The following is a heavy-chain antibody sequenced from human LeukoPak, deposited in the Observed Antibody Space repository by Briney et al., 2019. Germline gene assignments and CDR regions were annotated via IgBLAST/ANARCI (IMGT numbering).Heavy chain of an antibody. CDR2: ISGSGGST. D-gene: IGHD2-2*01. CDR1: GFTLSSYA. CDR3: AKGFHIVVVPAALDAFDI. Sequence: GGSLRLSCAASGFTLSSYAMSWVRQAPGKGLEWVSAISGSGGSTYYADSVKGRFTISRDNSKNTLYLQMNSLRAEDTAVYYCAKGFHIVVVPAALDAFDIWGQGTMVTVSS. J-gene: IGHJ3*02. V-gene: IGHV3-23*01.